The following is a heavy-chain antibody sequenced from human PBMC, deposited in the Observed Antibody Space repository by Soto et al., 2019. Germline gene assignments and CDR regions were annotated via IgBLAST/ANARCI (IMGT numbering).Heavy chain of an antibody. D-gene: IGHD2-21*02. J-gene: IGHJ4*02. V-gene: IGHV1-69*01. CDR2: LIPIFGTA. Sequence: QVQLVQSGAEVKKPGSSVKVSCKASGGTFSSYAISWVRQAPGQGLEWMGGLIPIFGTANYAQKFQGRVTITADESTSTAYMELSSLRSEDTAGYYCARGLAYCGGDCYSIDYWGQGTPVTVSS. CDR3: ARGLAYCGGDCYSIDY. CDR1: GGTFSSYA.